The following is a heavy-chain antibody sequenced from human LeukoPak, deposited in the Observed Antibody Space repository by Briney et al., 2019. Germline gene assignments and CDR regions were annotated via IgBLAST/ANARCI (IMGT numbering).Heavy chain of an antibody. CDR2: IYYSGST. J-gene: IGHJ6*02. D-gene: IGHD2-15*01. V-gene: IGHV4-59*01. CDR3: ARDRVVVAATTYYYYGMDV. Sequence: SETLSLTCTVSGGSISSYYWSWIRQPPGKGLEWIGYIYYSGSTNYNPSLKSRVTISVDTSKNQFSLKLSSVTAADTAVYYCARDRVVVAATTYYYYGMDVWGQGTTVTVSS. CDR1: GGSISSYY.